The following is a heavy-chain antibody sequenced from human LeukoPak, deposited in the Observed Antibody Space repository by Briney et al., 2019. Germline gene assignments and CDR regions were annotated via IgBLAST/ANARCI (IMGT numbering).Heavy chain of an antibody. D-gene: IGHD6-13*01. J-gene: IGHJ4*02. CDR1: GGSISSYY. CDR3: ARAQQLTVHIDY. CDR2: IYYSGST. Sequence: SETLSLTCTVSGGSISSYYWSWIRQPPGKGLEWIGYIYYSGSTNYNPSLKSRVTISVDTSKNQFSLKLSSVTAADTAVYYCARAQQLTVHIDYWGQGTLVTVSS. V-gene: IGHV4-59*08.